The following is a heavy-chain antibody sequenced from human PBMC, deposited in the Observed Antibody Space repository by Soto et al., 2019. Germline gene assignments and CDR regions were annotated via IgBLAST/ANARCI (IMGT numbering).Heavy chain of an antibody. CDR1: CGSISSGGYS. CDR2: IYHSGST. V-gene: IGHV4-30-2*01. D-gene: IGHD2-15*01. J-gene: IGHJ2*01. CDR3: ARVVGSYWYFDL. Sequence: PSETLSLTCAVSCGSISSGGYSWSWIRQPPGKGLEWIGYIYHSGSTNYNPSLKSRVTISVDTSKNQFSLKLSSVTAADTAVYYCARVVGSYWYFDLWGRGTLVTVSS.